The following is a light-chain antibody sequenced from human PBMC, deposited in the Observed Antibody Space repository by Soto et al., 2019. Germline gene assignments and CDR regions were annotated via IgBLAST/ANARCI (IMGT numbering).Light chain of an antibody. CDR1: QDISNY. J-gene: IGKJ4*01. CDR3: QQYEDLPLT. Sequence: DIQMTQSPSSLSASVGERVTITCQESQDISNYLNWYQQKPGKAPKLLIFDASNVETGVPSRFSGSGSGTDFTFTIHSLQPEDAATYYCQQYEDLPLTFGGGTKVDIK. CDR2: DAS. V-gene: IGKV1-33*01.